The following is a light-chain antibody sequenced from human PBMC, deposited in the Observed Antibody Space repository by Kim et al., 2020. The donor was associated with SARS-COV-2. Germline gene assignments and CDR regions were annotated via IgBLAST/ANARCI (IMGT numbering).Light chain of an antibody. V-gene: IGLV1-44*01. Sequence: QRVTISGSGSSSNIGSNTVHWYQQLPGTAPKVLIYTDDQRPSGVPDRFSGSRSGTSASLAISGLQSEDEADYYCAAWDDSLNGLWVFGGGTQLTVL. CDR3: AAWDDSLNGLWV. CDR2: TDD. J-gene: IGLJ3*02. CDR1: SSNIGSNT.